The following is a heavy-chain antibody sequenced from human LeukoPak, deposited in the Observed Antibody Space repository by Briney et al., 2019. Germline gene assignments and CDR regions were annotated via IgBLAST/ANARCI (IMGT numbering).Heavy chain of an antibody. CDR1: GGTFSSYA. J-gene: IGHJ4*02. V-gene: IGHV1-2*02. D-gene: IGHD5-18*01. Sequence: ASVKVSCKASGGTFSSYAISWVRQAPGQGLEWMGWINPNSGGTNYAQKFQSRVTMTRDTSISTAYMELSRLRSDDTAVYYCARGVVDTAMLIFDYWGQGTLVTVSS. CDR3: ARGVVDTAMLIFDY. CDR2: INPNSGGT.